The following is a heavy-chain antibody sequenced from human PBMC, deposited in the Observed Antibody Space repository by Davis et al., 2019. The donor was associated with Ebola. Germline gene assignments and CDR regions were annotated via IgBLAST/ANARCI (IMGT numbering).Heavy chain of an antibody. CDR3: AKSRAAGYYYYGMDV. J-gene: IGHJ6*02. CDR1: GFTFSSDS. V-gene: IGHV3-23*01. D-gene: IGHD6-13*01. CDR2: ISGSGGST. Sequence: GGSLRLSCAASGFTFSSDSMSWVRQAPGKGLEWVSAISGSGGSTYYADSVKGRFTISRDNSKNTLYLQMNSLRAEDTAVYYCAKSRAAGYYYYGMDVWGQGTTVTVSS.